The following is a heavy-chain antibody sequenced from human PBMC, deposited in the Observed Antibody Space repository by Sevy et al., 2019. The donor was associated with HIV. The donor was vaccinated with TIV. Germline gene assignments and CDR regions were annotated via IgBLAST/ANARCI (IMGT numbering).Heavy chain of an antibody. CDR3: ARERIAVAGLGYYFDY. CDR1: GFSFSGYG. V-gene: IGHV3-33*01. D-gene: IGHD6-19*01. CDR2: IWYDGSNK. J-gene: IGHJ4*02. Sequence: GGSLRLSCAASGFSFSGYGMHWVRQVPGKGLEWVAIIWYDGSNKDYVDSVKGRFTISRDNSKNTLYLQMNSLRAEDTAVYYCARERIAVAGLGYYFDYWGQGTLVTVSS.